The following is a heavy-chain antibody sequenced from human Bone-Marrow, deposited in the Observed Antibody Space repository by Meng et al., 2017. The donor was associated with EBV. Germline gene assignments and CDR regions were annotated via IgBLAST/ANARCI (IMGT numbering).Heavy chain of an antibody. Sequence: QVQLQEAGPGLVTPLETLSLTCTVSGASVSSGSCYWNWIRQPPGKGLEWIGYIYYNGNTNYNPSLKSRVTISVDTSKNQFSLKLSSVTAADTAVYYCASTSGNLIYSDYWGQGTLVTVSS. V-gene: IGHV4-61*01. J-gene: IGHJ4*02. D-gene: IGHD1-26*01. CDR2: IYYNGNT. CDR1: GASVSSGSCY. CDR3: ASTSGNLIYSDY.